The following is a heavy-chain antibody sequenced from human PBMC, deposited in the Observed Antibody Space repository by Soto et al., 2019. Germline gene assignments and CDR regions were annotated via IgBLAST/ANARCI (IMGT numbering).Heavy chain of an antibody. J-gene: IGHJ4*02. CDR1: GFTFSTYA. D-gene: IGHD5-18*01. V-gene: IGHV3-23*01. CDR2: IGDNGGNT. Sequence: GGSLRLSCAASGFTFSTYAMSWVRQAPGKGLEWISTIGDNGGNTYYEDSVKGRFTISRDNSRNTLSLHVNSLRAEDTAIYYCAKGFRAYTHLYNDYWGQGTLVTVSS. CDR3: AKGFRAYTHLYNDY.